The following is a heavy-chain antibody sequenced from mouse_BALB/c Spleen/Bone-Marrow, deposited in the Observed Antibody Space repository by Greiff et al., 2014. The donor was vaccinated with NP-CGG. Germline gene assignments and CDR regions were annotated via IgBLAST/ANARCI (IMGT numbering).Heavy chain of an antibody. CDR3: AKVTAEFAY. CDR1: GYAFSSYW. CDR2: IYPGDGDT. D-gene: IGHD2-2*01. J-gene: IGHJ3*01. V-gene: IGHV1-80*01. Sequence: VQLQQSGAELVRPGSSVKISCKASGYAFSSYWVTWVKQRPGQGLEWIGQIYPGDGDTNYNGKFKDKVTLTADKSSSAAYMQLSRLTAEDSAVYFCAKVTAEFAYWGQGTLVTVSA.